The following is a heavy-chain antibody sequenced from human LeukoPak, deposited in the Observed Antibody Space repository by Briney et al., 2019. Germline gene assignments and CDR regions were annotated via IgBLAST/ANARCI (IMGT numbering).Heavy chain of an antibody. Sequence: PSETLSLTCAVYGGSFSGYYWSWIRQPPGKGLEWIGEINHSGSTNYNPSLKSRVTISVDTSKNQFSLKLSSVTAADTAVYYCATGGYSYGHNWFDPWGQGTLVTVSS. D-gene: IGHD5-18*01. CDR2: INHSGST. J-gene: IGHJ5*02. V-gene: IGHV4-34*01. CDR1: GGSFSGYY. CDR3: ATGGYSYGHNWFDP.